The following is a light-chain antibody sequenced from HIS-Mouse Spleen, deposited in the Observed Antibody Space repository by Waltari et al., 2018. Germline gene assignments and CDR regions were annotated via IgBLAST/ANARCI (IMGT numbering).Light chain of an antibody. Sequence: QSALTQPASVSGSPGQSITISCTGTTHDGGSSTLPSWDQQHPGKAPKLMIYEGSKRPSGLSNRFSGSKSGNTASLTISGLQAEDEADYYCCSYAGSSTLVFGGGTKLTVL. CDR2: EGS. CDR3: CSYAGSSTLV. V-gene: IGLV2-23*01. CDR1: THDGGSSTL. J-gene: IGLJ2*01.